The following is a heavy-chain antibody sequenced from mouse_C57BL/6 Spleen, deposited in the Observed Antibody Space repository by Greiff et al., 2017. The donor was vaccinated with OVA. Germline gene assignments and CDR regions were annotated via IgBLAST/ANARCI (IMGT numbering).Heavy chain of an antibody. V-gene: IGHV14-4*01. CDR3: ARCYDFSDDAMDY. J-gene: IGHJ4*01. D-gene: IGHD2-4*01. Sequence: VQLKQSGAELVRPGASVKLSCTASGFKIKDDYMHWVKQRPEQGLEWMGWIDPENGDTEYASKFQGRATITPDTSSSTAYLQLSSLTSEDSAVYYCARCYDFSDDAMDYWGQGTSVTFSS. CDR1: GFKIKDDY. CDR2: IDPENGDT.